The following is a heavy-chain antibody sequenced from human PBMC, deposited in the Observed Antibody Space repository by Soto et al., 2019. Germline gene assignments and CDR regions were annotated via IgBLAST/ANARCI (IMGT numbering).Heavy chain of an antibody. CDR2: IIPMFATA. D-gene: IGHD2-21*02. V-gene: IGHV1-69*12. J-gene: IGHJ6*02. CDR3: ARSVVVTASDYFYYGMDA. Sequence: QVQLVQSGAEVRKPGSSVKVSCKASGGTFRSYAISWVRQAPGQGLEWMGWIIPMFATADYAQKFQGRVTITAEESTRTVYMELSRLRSEDTAVYYCARSVVVTASDYFYYGMDAWGQGTTVTVSS. CDR1: GGTFRSYA.